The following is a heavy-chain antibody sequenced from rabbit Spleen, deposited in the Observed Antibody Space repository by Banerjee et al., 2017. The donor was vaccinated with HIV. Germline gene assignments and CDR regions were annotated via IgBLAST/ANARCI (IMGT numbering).Heavy chain of an antibody. Sequence: QEQLEESGGDLVKPGASLTLTCKASGLDFSSNYRICWVRQAPGKGLEWIACIDVSKSGSTYYANWAKGRFTISKISSTTVTLQMTRLTAADTATYFCARDSAGREDFNLWGPGTLVTVS. CDR1: GLDFSSNYR. D-gene: IGHD4-2*01. J-gene: IGHJ4*01. V-gene: IGHV1S45*01. CDR3: ARDSAGREDFNL. CDR2: IDVSKSGST.